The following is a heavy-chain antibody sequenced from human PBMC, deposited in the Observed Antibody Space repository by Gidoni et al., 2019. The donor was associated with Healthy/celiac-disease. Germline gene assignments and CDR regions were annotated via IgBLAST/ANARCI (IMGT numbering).Heavy chain of an antibody. D-gene: IGHD6-6*01. CDR3: ARSHSISIALPPDY. CDR1: GGSIRSYY. Sequence: QVQLQESGPGLVKPSETLSLTCTVSGGSIRSYYWSWIRQPPGKGLGWIGYIYYSGSTNYHPSLKSRVTISVDTSKNQFSLKLSSVTAADTAVYYCARSHSISIALPPDYWGQGTLVTVSS. V-gene: IGHV4-59*08. J-gene: IGHJ4*02. CDR2: IYYSGST.